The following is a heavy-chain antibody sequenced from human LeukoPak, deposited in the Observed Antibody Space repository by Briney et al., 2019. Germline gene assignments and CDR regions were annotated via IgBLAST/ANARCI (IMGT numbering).Heavy chain of an antibody. CDR2: ISGGGGST. Sequence: GGSLRLSCAASGFTFSSYAMSWVRQAPGKGLEWVSAISGGGGSTYYADSVKGRFTISRDNSKNTLYLQMNSLRAEDTAVYYCAKDGRGYSYGPRTYWGQGTLVTVSS. CDR3: AKDGRGYSYGPRTY. J-gene: IGHJ4*02. CDR1: GFTFSSYA. V-gene: IGHV3-23*01. D-gene: IGHD5-18*01.